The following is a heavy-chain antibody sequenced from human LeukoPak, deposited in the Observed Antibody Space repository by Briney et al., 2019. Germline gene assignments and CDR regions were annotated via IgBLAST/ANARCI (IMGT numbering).Heavy chain of an antibody. CDR3: ARSTVNNWFDP. J-gene: IGHJ5*02. CDR2: IYHSGST. D-gene: IGHD4-17*01. CDR1: GGSISSYY. Sequence: SETLSLTCTVSGGSISSYYWSWIRQPPGKGLERIGYIYHSGSTYYNPSLKSRVTISVDRSKNQFSLKLSSVTAADTAVYYCARSTVNNWFDPWGQGTLVTVSS. V-gene: IGHV4-59*12.